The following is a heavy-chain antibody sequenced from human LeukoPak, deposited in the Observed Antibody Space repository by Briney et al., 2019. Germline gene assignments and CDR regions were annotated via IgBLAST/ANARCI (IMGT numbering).Heavy chain of an antibody. CDR1: GGSFSGYY. CDR2: INHSGST. J-gene: IGHJ4*02. D-gene: IGHD2-2*01. V-gene: IGHV4-34*01. Sequence: SETLSLTCAVYGGSFSGYYWSWIRQPPGKGLEWIREINHSGSTNYNPSLKSRVTISVDTSKNQFSLKLSSVTAADTAVYYCARVYCSSTSCYGSAEYFDYWGQGTLVTVSS. CDR3: ARVYCSSTSCYGSAEYFDY.